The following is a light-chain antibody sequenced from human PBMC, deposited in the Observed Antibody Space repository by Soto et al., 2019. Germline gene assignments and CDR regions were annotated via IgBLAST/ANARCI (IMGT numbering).Light chain of an antibody. CDR2: EVT. V-gene: IGLV2-23*02. J-gene: IGLJ3*02. CDR3: CSYAGGGTWV. CDR1: SSDVGSYNL. Sequence: QPASVSGSPGQSITISCTGTSSDVGSYNLVTWYQQHPGKAPKLMIHEVTKRPSGVSDRFSASKSGSTASLTISGLQVEDEADYYCCSYAGGGTWVFGGGTKLTVL.